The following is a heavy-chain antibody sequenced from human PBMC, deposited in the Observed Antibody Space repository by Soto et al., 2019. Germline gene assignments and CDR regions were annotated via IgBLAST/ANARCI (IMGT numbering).Heavy chain of an antibody. CDR3: AKAKVGKEKEYSSGDGHYYEGIDV. V-gene: IGHV3-23*01. D-gene: IGHD6-19*01. CDR2: ISGSGGST. CDR1: GFTFSSYA. J-gene: IGHJ6*02. Sequence: GGSLRRSCAASGFTFSSYAMSWVRQAPGKVLELVSAISGSGGSTYYADSVKGRFTISRDNSKNTLYLQMNSLRAEDTAVYYCAKAKVGKEKEYSSGDGHYYEGIDVWGQGTTVTVSS.